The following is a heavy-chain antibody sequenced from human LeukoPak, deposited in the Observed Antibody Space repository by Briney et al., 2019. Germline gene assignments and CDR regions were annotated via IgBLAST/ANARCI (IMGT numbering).Heavy chain of an antibody. CDR3: GRGRNDNGGMFFDS. D-gene: IGHD4-23*01. J-gene: IGHJ4*02. V-gene: IGHV4-59*01. CDR1: GASIRSYY. CDR2: ISYSGYT. Sequence: KASETLSLTCTVSGASIRSYYWSWIRQAPGKGLEWVGFISYSGYTSYSPSLKSRVAVSVDTSKSQFSLRLTSMTVADTAIYYCGRGRNDNGGMFFDSWAQGTLVTVSS.